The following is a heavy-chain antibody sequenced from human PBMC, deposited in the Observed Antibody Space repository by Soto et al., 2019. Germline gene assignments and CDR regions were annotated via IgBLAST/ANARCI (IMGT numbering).Heavy chain of an antibody. CDR2: ISSSSSYI. V-gene: IGHV3-21*01. Sequence: GGSLRLSCAASGFTFSSYSMNWVRQAPGKGLEWVSSISSSSSYIYYADSVKGRFTISRDNAKNSLYLQMNSLRAEDTAVYYCARDRVPYYFDYWGQGTLVTVSS. CDR1: GFTFSSYS. CDR3: ARDRVPYYFDY. J-gene: IGHJ4*02. D-gene: IGHD1-1*01.